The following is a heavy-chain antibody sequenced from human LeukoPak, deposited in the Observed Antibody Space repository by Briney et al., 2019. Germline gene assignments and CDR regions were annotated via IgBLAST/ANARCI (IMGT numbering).Heavy chain of an antibody. V-gene: IGHV3-23*01. Sequence: GGSLRLSCAASGFTFSSYGMSWVRQAPGKGLEWVSAISGSGGSTYYADSVKGRFTISRDNAKNTLYLQMNSLRAEDTAVYYCAVYSSSLFDYWGQGTLVTVSS. CDR1: GFTFSSYG. J-gene: IGHJ4*02. CDR2: ISGSGGST. CDR3: AVYSSSLFDY. D-gene: IGHD6-13*01.